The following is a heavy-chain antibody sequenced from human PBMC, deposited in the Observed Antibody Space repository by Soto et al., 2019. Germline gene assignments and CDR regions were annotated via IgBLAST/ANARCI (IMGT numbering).Heavy chain of an antibody. CDR3: ASQKTTLLYSGYADASRVY. J-gene: IGHJ4*02. CDR1: GGSISSSSYY. Sequence: QLQLQESGPGLVKPSETLSLTCTVSGGSISSSSYYWGWIRQPPGKGLEWIGSIYYSGCTYYNPSLKSRVTISVDTSKNQFSLKLSSVTAADTAVYYCASQKTTLLYSGYADASRVYWGQGTLVTVSS. CDR2: IYYSGCT. V-gene: IGHV4-39*01. D-gene: IGHD5-12*01.